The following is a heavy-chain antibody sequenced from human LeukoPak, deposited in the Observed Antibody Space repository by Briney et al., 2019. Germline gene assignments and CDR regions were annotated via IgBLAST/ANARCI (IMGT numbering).Heavy chain of an antibody. D-gene: IGHD3-22*01. CDR3: SSSGYYVGNYFDY. CDR1: GFTFSSYA. Sequence: GGSLRLSCAASGFTFSSYAMHWVRQAPGKGLEWVAVISYDGSNKYYADSVKGRFTISRDNSKSTLYLQMNSLRAEDTAVYYCSSSGYYVGNYFDYWGQGTLVTVSS. J-gene: IGHJ4*02. CDR2: ISYDGSNK. V-gene: IGHV3-30-3*01.